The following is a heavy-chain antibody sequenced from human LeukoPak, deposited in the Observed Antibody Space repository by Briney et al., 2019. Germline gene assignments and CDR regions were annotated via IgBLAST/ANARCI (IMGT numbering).Heavy chain of an antibody. D-gene: IGHD6-19*01. Sequence: ASVKVSCKVSGYTLTELSMHWVRQAPGKGLEWMGGFDPEDGETIYAQKFQGRVTMTEDTSTDTAYMELSSLRSEDTAVYYCATPIAVAVRGAFDIWGQGTMVTFSS. J-gene: IGHJ3*02. CDR1: GYTLTELS. CDR2: FDPEDGET. CDR3: ATPIAVAVRGAFDI. V-gene: IGHV1-24*01.